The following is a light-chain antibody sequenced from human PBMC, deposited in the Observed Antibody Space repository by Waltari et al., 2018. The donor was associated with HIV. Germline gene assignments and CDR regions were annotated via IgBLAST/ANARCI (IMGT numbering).Light chain of an antibody. CDR2: ANE. CDR1: SSDLGAVYD. J-gene: IGLJ1*01. CDR3: QSYDSITYL. Sequence: SILAQPSSVSGAPGQTVTISCTGSSSDLGAVYDVHWYQQFPGRAPKLLIYANERRPGGVPDRFSSSKSGSSASLAISGLRAEDEADYYCQSYDSITYLFGTGTKVNVL. V-gene: IGLV1-40*01.